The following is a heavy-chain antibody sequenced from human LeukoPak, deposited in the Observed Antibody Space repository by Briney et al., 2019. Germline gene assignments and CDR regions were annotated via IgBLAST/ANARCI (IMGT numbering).Heavy chain of an antibody. V-gene: IGHV4-39*07. CDR1: GGSISSSSYY. J-gene: IGHJ4*02. D-gene: IGHD2-15*01. CDR2: IYYRGST. CDR3: ARDGVVVAVHFDY. Sequence: PSETLSLTCTVSGGSISSSSYYWGWIRQPPGKGLEWIGSIYYRGSTYYNPSLKSRVTISVDTSKNQFSLKLNSVTAADTAVYYCARDGVVVAVHFDYWGQGTLVTVSS.